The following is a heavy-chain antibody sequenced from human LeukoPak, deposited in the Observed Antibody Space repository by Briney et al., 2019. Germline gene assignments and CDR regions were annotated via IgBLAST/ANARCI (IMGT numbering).Heavy chain of an antibody. CDR2: ITSSGSTI. Sequence: GGSLRLSCAASGFTFSSYEMNWVRQAPGKGLEWVSYITSSGSTIYYADSVKGRFTISRDNAKNSLYLQMNSLRAEDTAVYYCAKAPLEYYDHVWGSYRDYYYMDVWGKWTTVTVSS. CDR3: AKAPLEYYDHVWGSYRDYYYMDV. D-gene: IGHD3-16*02. CDR1: GFTFSSYE. J-gene: IGHJ6*03. V-gene: IGHV3-48*03.